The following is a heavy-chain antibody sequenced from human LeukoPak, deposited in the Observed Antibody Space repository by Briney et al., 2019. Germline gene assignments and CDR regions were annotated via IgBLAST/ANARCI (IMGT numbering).Heavy chain of an antibody. D-gene: IGHD6-13*01. CDR1: GGSISSGSYY. CDR3: ARDSPNGIAAAGSYYYYGMDV. V-gene: IGHV4-61*02. Sequence: SETLSLTCTVSGGSISSGSYYWSWIRQPAGKGLEWIGRIYTSGSTNYNPSLKSRVTISVDTSKNLFSLKLSSVTAADTAVYYCARDSPNGIAAAGSYYYYGMDVWGQGTTVTASS. J-gene: IGHJ6*02. CDR2: IYTSGST.